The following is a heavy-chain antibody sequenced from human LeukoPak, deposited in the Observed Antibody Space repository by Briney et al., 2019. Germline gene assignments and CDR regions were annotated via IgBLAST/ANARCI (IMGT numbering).Heavy chain of an antibody. J-gene: IGHJ3*02. CDR3: VRSGSPYSSSWNDAFDI. CDR2: IYPGDSNT. V-gene: IGHV5-51*01. CDR1: GYSFTNYW. Sequence: GESLKISSKGSGYSFTNYWIGWVRQMPGKGLEWMGIIYPGDSNTRYSPSFQGQVTISVDKSISTAYLQWSSLKASDTAMYYCVRSGSPYSSSWNDAFDIWGQGTMVTVSS. D-gene: IGHD6-13*01.